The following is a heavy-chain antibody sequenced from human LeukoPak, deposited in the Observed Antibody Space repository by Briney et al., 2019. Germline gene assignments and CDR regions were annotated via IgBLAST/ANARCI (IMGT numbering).Heavy chain of an antibody. Sequence: GGSLRLSCAASGFTFSNAWMSWVRQVPGKGLEWVGRIKSKTDGGTTDYAAPVKGRFTMSRDDSKNTLYLQMNSLKTEDTAVYYCTTDDYYDRSGYLPGFDYWGQGTLVTVSS. J-gene: IGHJ4*02. D-gene: IGHD3-22*01. CDR3: TTDDYYDRSGYLPGFDY. CDR2: IKSKTDGGTT. CDR1: GFTFSNAW. V-gene: IGHV3-15*01.